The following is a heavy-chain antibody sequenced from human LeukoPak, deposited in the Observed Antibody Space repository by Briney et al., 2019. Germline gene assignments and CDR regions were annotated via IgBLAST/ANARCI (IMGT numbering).Heavy chain of an antibody. Sequence: ASVKVSCKASGGTFSSYAISWVRQAPGQGLEWMGGIIPIFGTANYAQKFQGRVTITADESTNTAYMGLSSLRSEDTAVYYCARGYSSSPPRWAFDYWGQGTLVTVSS. J-gene: IGHJ4*02. D-gene: IGHD6-13*01. CDR3: ARGYSSSPPRWAFDY. CDR2: IIPIFGTA. CDR1: GGTFSSYA. V-gene: IGHV1-69*13.